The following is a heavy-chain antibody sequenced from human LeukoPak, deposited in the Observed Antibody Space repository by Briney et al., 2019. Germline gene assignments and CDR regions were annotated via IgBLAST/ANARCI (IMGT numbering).Heavy chain of an antibody. CDR2: IRYDGSNK. D-gene: IGHD5-18*01. Sequence: LTAGSLRLSCAASGFTFSSYGMHWVRQAPGKGLKWVAFIRYDGSNKYYADSVKGRFTISRDNSKNTLYLQMNSLRAEDTAVYYCAKSPPLQLWSFDYWGQGTLVTVSS. V-gene: IGHV3-30*02. CDR3: AKSPPLQLWSFDY. J-gene: IGHJ4*02. CDR1: GFTFSSYG.